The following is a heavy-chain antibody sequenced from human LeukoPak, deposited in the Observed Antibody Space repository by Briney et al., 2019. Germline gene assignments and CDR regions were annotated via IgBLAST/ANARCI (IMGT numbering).Heavy chain of an antibody. CDR3: SKLGDYDILTGYYVSDY. CDR1: GFTFSNYA. D-gene: IGHD3-9*01. Sequence: GTSLRLSCAASGFTFSNYAMSWVRQAPGKGLEWVSAITGSDGTTYYADSVKGRFTISRDNSKNTLYLQMNSLRAEDTAVYYCSKLGDYDILTGYYVSDYWGQGTLVTVSS. V-gene: IGHV3-23*01. J-gene: IGHJ4*02. CDR2: ITGSDGTT.